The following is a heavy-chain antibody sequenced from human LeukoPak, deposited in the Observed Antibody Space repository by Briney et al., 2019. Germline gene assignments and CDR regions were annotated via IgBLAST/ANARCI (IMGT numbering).Heavy chain of an antibody. CDR3: ARDYKRYCRSTSCYATTVGY. J-gene: IGHJ4*02. D-gene: IGHD2-2*01. CDR1: GYTFTGCY. Sequence: ASVKVSCKASGYTFTGCYMHWVRQAPGQGLEGMGWINPNSGGTNYAQKFQGRVTMTRDTSISTAYMELSRLRSDDTAVYYYARDYKRYCRSTSCYATTVGYWGQGTLVTVSS. CDR2: INPNSGGT. V-gene: IGHV1-2*02.